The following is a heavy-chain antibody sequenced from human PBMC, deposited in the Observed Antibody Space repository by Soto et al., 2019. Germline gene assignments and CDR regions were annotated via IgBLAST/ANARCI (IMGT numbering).Heavy chain of an antibody. V-gene: IGHV3-23*01. Sequence: GGSLRLSCEASGFTFASYTITWVRQAPGKGLEWVSVISGRAGNTYYADSVKGRFSISRDNSKNTLFLHMSSLRAEDTALYYCAKDRYCSSTSCSSLDSWGQGTPVTVSS. CDR3: AKDRYCSSTSCSSLDS. D-gene: IGHD2-2*01. CDR2: ISGRAGNT. CDR1: GFTFASYT. J-gene: IGHJ4*02.